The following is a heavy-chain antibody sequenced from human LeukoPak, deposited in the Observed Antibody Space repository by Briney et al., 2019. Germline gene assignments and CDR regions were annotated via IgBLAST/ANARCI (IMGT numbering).Heavy chain of an antibody. CDR1: GYTFTGYY. CDR3: ARGVHTLWLDLGKFDP. Sequence: GASVKVSFKASGYTFTGYYMHWVRQAPGQGLEWMGWINPNSGGTNYAQKFQGRVTMTRDTSISTAYMELSSLRSEDTAVYYCARGVHTLWLDLGKFDPWGQGTLVTVSS. V-gene: IGHV1-2*02. CDR2: INPNSGGT. D-gene: IGHD5-18*01. J-gene: IGHJ5*02.